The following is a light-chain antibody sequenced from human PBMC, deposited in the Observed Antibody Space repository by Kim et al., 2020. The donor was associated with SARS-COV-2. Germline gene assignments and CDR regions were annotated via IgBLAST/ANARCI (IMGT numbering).Light chain of an antibody. CDR2: LNSDGSH. CDR1: SGHSSYA. J-gene: IGLJ2*01. Sequence: QLVLTQSPSASASLGASVKLTCTLSSGHSSYAIAWHQQQPEKGPRYLMKLNSDGSHSKGDGIPDRFSGSSSGAERYLTISSLQSEDEADYYWQTWGTGVVFGGGTQLTVL. CDR3: QTWGTGVV. V-gene: IGLV4-69*01.